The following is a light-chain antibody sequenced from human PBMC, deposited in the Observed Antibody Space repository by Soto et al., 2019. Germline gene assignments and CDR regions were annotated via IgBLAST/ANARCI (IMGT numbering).Light chain of an antibody. Sequence: VVLTQSPATLPVSPGERVTLSCRSSQSVADSLAWFQQKPGQGPRLLMYGASTRAIGVPARFSGSGSETEFTLTISGLQSEDSGVYYCQQYNNWPPWTFGQGTKVDIK. V-gene: IGKV3-15*01. CDR3: QQYNNWPPWT. CDR1: QSVADS. J-gene: IGKJ1*01. CDR2: GAS.